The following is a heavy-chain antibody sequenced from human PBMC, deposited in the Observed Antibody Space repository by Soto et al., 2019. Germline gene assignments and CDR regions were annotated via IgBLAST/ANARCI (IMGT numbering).Heavy chain of an antibody. CDR1: GFTFSDYY. V-gene: IGHV3-11*01. Sequence: GGSRRLSCAASGFTFSDYYMSWIRQAPGKGLEWVSYISSSGSTIYYADAVKGRFTISRDNAKNSLYLQMNSLRAEDTAVYYCARDIVPAAMQEVWCDPWGQGTLVTVSA. J-gene: IGHJ5*02. D-gene: IGHD2-2*01. CDR2: ISSSGSTI. CDR3: ARDIVPAAMQEVWCDP.